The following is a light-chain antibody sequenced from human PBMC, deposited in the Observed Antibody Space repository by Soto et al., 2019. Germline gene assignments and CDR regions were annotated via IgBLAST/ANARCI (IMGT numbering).Light chain of an antibody. J-gene: IGKJ1*01. Sequence: DIQMTQSPSSLSASVGDRVIITCRASQTISNYVNWYQQKPGKAPQLLIYGTSSLHGGVPSRFSGSGSGTEFTLTISSLQPEDFATYYCLQVDVFPWTFGQGTKVEI. CDR3: LQVDVFPWT. V-gene: IGKV1-39*01. CDR2: GTS. CDR1: QTISNY.